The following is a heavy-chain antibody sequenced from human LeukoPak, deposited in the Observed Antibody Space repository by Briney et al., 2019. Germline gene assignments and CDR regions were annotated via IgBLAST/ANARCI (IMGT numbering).Heavy chain of an antibody. J-gene: IGHJ1*01. V-gene: IGHV4-4*07. CDR2: IYTSGST. CDR1: GGSISSYY. CDR3: ARALPRIAARKYFQH. Sequence: SETLSLTCTVSGGSISSYYWSWIRQPAGKGLEWIGRIYTSGSTNYNPSLKSRVTMSVDTSKNQFSLKLSSVTAADTAVYYCARALPRIAARKYFQHWGQGTLVTVSS. D-gene: IGHD6-6*01.